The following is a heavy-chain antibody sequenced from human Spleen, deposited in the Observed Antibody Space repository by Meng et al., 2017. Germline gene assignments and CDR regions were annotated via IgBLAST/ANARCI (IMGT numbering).Heavy chain of an antibody. Sequence: GSLRLSCAASGFTFSSYGMHWVRQAPGKGLEWVAVIWYDGSNKYYADSVKGRFTISRDNSKNTLYLQMNSLRAEDTAVYYCARGGGGQQMIEDAFDIWGQGTMVTVSS. V-gene: IGHV3-33*01. CDR1: GFTFSSYG. CDR3: ARGGGGQQMIEDAFDI. J-gene: IGHJ3*02. D-gene: IGHD2-21*01. CDR2: IWYDGSNK.